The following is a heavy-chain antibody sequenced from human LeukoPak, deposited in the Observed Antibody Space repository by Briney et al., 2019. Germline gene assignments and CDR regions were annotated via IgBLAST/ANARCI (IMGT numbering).Heavy chain of an antibody. J-gene: IGHJ4*02. D-gene: IGHD3-10*01. CDR1: GFTFSSYD. CDR2: ITNSGGST. V-gene: IGHV3-23*01. CDR3: ARDTTYGSGSYSFDY. Sequence: GGSLRLSCAASGFTFSSYDMSWVRQAPGKGLEWVSAITNSGGSTYYADSVKGRFATSRDNAKNSLYLQMNSLRAEDTAVYYCARDTTYGSGSYSFDYWGQGTLVTVSS.